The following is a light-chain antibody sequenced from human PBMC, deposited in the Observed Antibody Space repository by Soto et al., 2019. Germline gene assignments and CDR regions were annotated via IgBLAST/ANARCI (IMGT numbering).Light chain of an antibody. V-gene: IGKV1-9*01. CDR1: QGISSY. Sequence: DIQLTQSPSFLSASVGDRVTITCRASQGISSYLAWYQQKPGKAPKLLIYAASTLQSGVPSRFSGGGSGTEFTLTISSLQPEEFATYYCQQLNSYPYTFGQGTKLEIK. CDR2: AAS. CDR3: QQLNSYPYT. J-gene: IGKJ2*01.